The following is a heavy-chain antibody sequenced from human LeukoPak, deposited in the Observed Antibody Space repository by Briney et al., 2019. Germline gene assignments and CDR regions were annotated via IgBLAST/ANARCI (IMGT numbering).Heavy chain of an antibody. V-gene: IGHV4-4*07. CDR2: MYTSGTT. Sequence: SETLSLTCSVSGASITSDYWSWIRQPAGKGLEWIGRMYTSGTTNYNPSLKSRVTMSVDASKNQLSLKLSSVTAADTAVYYCARGVYNYGGHNWFDPWGQGTLVTVSS. CDR3: ARGVYNYGGHNWFDP. CDR1: GASITSDY. J-gene: IGHJ5*02. D-gene: IGHD5-18*01.